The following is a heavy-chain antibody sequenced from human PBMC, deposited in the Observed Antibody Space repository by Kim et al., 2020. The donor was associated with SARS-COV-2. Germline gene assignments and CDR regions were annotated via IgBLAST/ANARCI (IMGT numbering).Heavy chain of an antibody. J-gene: IGHJ6*02. D-gene: IGHD3-22*01. CDR1: GGTFSSYA. CDR2: IIPIFGTA. CDR3: AEGYYYDSSGYYYEGYYYYGMDV. V-gene: IGHV1-69*13. Sequence: SVKVSCKASGGTFSSYAISWVRQAPGQGLEWMGGIIPIFGTANYAQKFQGRVTITADESTSTAYMELSSLRSEDTAVYYCAEGYYYDSSGYYYEGYYYYGMDVWGQGTTVTVSS.